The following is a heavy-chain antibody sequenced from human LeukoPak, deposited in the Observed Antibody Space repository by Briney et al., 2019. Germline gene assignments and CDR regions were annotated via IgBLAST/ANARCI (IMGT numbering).Heavy chain of an antibody. CDR1: GGTFNSYT. D-gene: IGHD2-21*01. CDR3: ARATIRSLNWFDP. J-gene: IGHJ5*02. Sequence: SVKVSCKASGGTFNSYTITCVCQAPGHGLECMGRIIPIPDIANYPQKFQGRVTITRDTSASTAYMELSSLRSEDTAVYYCARATIRSLNWFDPWGQGTLVTVSS. CDR2: IIPIPDIA. V-gene: IGHV1-69*02.